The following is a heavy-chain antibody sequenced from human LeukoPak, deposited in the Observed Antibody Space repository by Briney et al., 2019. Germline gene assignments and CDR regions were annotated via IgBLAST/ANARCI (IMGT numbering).Heavy chain of an antibody. CDR1: GFTFSKAW. J-gene: IGHJ4*02. V-gene: IGHV3-23*01. CDR2: ISGGGDAT. CDR3: AKMQGYFDY. Sequence: GGSLRISCAVSGFTFSKAWVSWVRQAPGKGLEWVSAISGGGDATYYADSVKGRFTISRDNSKNTLYLQMNSLRAEDTAVYYCAKMQGYFDYWVQGTLVTVSS.